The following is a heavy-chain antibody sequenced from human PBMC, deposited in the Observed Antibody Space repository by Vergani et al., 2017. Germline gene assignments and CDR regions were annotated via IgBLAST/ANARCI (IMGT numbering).Heavy chain of an antibody. CDR2: ISWNSGAV. D-gene: IGHD3-3*01. V-gene: IGHV3-9*01. CDR3: AKDHYDFWSGYPNLSPFDL. Sequence: EVQMVESGGGLVKPGGSLRLSCVASGFTFSHYSMNWVRQAPGKGLEWVSGISWNSGAVDYADSVRGRFTISRDNAKNSLFLEMNSLRFEDTALYYCAKDHYDFWSGYPNLSPFDLWGRGTLVTVSS. J-gene: IGHJ2*01. CDR1: GFTFSHYS.